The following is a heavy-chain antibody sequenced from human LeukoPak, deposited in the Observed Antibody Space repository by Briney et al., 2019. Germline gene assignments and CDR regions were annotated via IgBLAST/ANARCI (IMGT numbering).Heavy chain of an antibody. D-gene: IGHD6-19*01. J-gene: IGHJ4*02. Sequence: SETLSLTCTVSGGSISNYYWSWIRQPAGKGLEWIGRIYVSGSTNYNPSFKSRVTMSVDTSNNQHSLKLSSVTAADTAVYYCARDSPAVAANFDYWGQGTLVTVSS. CDR3: ARDSPAVAANFDY. CDR2: IYVSGST. V-gene: IGHV4-4*07. CDR1: GGSISNYY.